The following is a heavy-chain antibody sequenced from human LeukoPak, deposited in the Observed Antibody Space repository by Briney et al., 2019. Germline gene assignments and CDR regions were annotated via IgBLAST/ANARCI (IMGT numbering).Heavy chain of an antibody. CDR2: IYYSGST. V-gene: IGHV4-59*08. Sequence: SETLSLTCTVSGGSISSYYWSWIRQPPGKGLEWIGYIYYSGSTNYNPSLKSRVTISVDTSKNQFSLKLSSVTAADTAVYYCASFPRPSSPRTATLYYFDYWGQGTLVTVSS. CDR1: GGSISSYY. CDR3: ASFPRPSSPRTATLYYFDY. J-gene: IGHJ4*02. D-gene: IGHD5-18*01.